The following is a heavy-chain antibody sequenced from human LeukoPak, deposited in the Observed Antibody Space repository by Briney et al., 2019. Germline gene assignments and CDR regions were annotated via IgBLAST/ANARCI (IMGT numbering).Heavy chain of an antibody. V-gene: IGHV4-34*01. CDR1: GGSFSGYY. Sequence: SETLSLTCAVYGGSFSGYYWSWIRQPPGKGLEWIGEINHSRSTNYNPSLKSRVTISVDTSKNQFSLKLSSVTAADTAVYYCAWGYNYYYMDVWGKGTTVTVSS. J-gene: IGHJ6*03. CDR3: AWGYNYYYMDV. CDR2: INHSRST.